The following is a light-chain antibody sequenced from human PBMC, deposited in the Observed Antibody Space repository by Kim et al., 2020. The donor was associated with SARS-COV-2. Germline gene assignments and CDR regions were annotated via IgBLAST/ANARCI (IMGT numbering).Light chain of an antibody. CDR3: SAWDSSLSTWV. V-gene: IGLV10-54*01. CDR1: SNHVGAQG. Sequence: QTATLTCTGNSNHVGAQGAAWLQQHLGHPPKLLSYRNNNRPSGISERLSASRSGNTASLTITGLQPEDEADYYCSAWDSSLSTWVLGGGTQLTVL. CDR2: RNN. J-gene: IGLJ3*02.